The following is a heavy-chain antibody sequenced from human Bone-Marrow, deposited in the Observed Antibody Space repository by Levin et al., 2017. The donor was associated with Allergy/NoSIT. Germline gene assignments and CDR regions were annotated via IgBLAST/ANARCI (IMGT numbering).Heavy chain of an antibody. CDR1: GFTFSNYG. D-gene: IGHD3-3*01. CDR3: ARIGGVFDFLSAENWFDL. J-gene: IGHJ5*02. CDR2: ISSSGSDI. Sequence: GESLKISCAASGFTFSNYGMNWVRQAPGKGLEWVSSISSSGSDIYYRDSVTGRFIISRDNAKNSLYLQMNSLRVEDTAVYYCARIGGVFDFLSAENWFDLWGQGTLVTVSS. V-gene: IGHV3-21*01.